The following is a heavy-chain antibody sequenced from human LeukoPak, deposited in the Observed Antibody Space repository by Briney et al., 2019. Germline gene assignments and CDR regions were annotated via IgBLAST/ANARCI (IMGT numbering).Heavy chain of an antibody. Sequence: ASVKVSCKASGCTFTSYDINWVRQATGQGLEWMGWMNPNSGNTGYAQKFQGRVTITRNTSISTAYMELSSLRSEDTAVYYCAREIAVAGRGIYYYYMDVWGKGTTVTISS. J-gene: IGHJ6*03. CDR3: AREIAVAGRGIYYYYMDV. CDR1: GCTFTSYD. CDR2: MNPNSGNT. D-gene: IGHD6-19*01. V-gene: IGHV1-8*03.